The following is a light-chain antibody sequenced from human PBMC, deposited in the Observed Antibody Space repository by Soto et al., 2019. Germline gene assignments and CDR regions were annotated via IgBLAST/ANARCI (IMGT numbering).Light chain of an antibody. CDR1: QVISSW. Sequence: IQMTQSPSSVSASVGDSVTITCRASQVISSWLAWYQVKPGKAPKLLIYGASNRESGVPSRFSASESGTLFTLTINSLQPEDFVTYYCQQASSFPLTFGGGTTVEI. CDR2: GAS. CDR3: QQASSFPLT. J-gene: IGKJ4*01. V-gene: IGKV1-12*01.